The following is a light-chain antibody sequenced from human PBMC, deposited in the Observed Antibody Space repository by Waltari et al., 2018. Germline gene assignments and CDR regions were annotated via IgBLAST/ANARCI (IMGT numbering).Light chain of an antibody. J-gene: IGLJ2*01. Sequence: QSALTQPASVSGSPGQSITISCTRTSSDVGSYNLVSWYQQHPGKAPKLMIYEGSKRPSGVSNRFSGSKSGNTASLTISGLRTEDEADYYCCSYAGSSTFRVFGGGTKLTVL. CDR3: CSYAGSSTFRV. CDR2: EGS. CDR1: SSDVGSYNL. V-gene: IGLV2-23*03.